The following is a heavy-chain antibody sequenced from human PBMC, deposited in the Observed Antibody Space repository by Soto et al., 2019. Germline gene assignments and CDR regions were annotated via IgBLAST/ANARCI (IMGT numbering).Heavy chain of an antibody. V-gene: IGHV3-33*08. Sequence: PGGALRLSCAASGFTLSGYWMNWVRQAPGKGLEWVAVIRFDGSDRDYADCVMGRFTISRDNSKNTLYLQMNSLRVEDTAVYYCARDYITGTTLNWFDPWGQGTLVTVSS. D-gene: IGHD1-7*01. CDR2: IRFDGSDR. J-gene: IGHJ5*02. CDR1: GFTLSGYW. CDR3: ARDYITGTTLNWFDP.